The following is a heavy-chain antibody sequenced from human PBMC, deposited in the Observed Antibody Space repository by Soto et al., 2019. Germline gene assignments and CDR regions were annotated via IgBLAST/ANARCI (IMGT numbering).Heavy chain of an antibody. CDR3: ASGHCGRRRSLRMDV. D-gene: IGHD2-21*01. CDR2: VSGSGSTT. CDR1: GFNFSTYA. J-gene: IGHJ6*02. V-gene: IGHV3-23*01. Sequence: GSLRLSCAASGFNFSTYAMSWVRQSPGKGLEWISAVSGSGSTTYYAGSVKGRFTISRDNSQNTLSLQMNSLRAEDTAVYYCASGHCGRRRSLRMDVWGRGTTVT.